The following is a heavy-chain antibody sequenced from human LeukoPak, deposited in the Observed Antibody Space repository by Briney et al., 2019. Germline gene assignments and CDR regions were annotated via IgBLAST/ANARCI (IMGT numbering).Heavy chain of an antibody. CDR2: INPRTGET. Sequence: ASVKVSCKSSGYTLTDYYLHWVRQAPGQGLEWMGLINPRTGETNYARKFQGRVTMTRDMSTTTVYMELSSLRSEDTAVSYCARGIGGTTGDAFDIWGQGTMVTVSS. J-gene: IGHJ3*02. V-gene: IGHV1-2*02. CDR1: GYTLTDYY. D-gene: IGHD4-23*01. CDR3: ARGIGGTTGDAFDI.